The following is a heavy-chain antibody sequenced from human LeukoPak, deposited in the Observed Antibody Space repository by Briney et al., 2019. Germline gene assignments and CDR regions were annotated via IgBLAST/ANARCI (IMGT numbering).Heavy chain of an antibody. V-gene: IGHV3-74*01. CDR3: ARGGYGHNMDV. J-gene: IGHJ6*03. CDR1: GFMFSNYY. Sequence: PGGSLRLSCVGSGFMFSNYYMYWVRQAPGKGLVWVSRIKNAGIGTIYADSVKGRFTVSRDNAKNTVYLQMSSLRAEDTAVYYCARGGYGHNMDVWGEGTTVTVSS. CDR2: IKNAGIGT. D-gene: IGHD3-10*01.